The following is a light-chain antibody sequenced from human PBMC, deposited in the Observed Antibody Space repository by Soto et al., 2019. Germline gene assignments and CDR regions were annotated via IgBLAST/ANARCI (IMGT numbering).Light chain of an antibody. J-gene: IGKJ1*01. CDR2: GAS. CDR3: QQYGSSQS. Sequence: EIVLTQSPGTLSLSPGERATLSCRASQSVSSSYLAWYQQKPGQAPRLLTYGASSRATGILDSFSGSGSWTDFTLTISRLEPEDFAEYYCQQYGSSQSFGQGTKVEIK. CDR1: QSVSSSY. V-gene: IGKV3-20*01.